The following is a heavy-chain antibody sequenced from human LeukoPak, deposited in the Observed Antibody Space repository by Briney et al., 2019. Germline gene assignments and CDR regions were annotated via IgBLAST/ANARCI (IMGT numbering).Heavy chain of an antibody. Sequence: SETLSLTCTVSGGSISSYYWSWIRQPPGKGLEWIGYIYYSGSTNYNPSLKSRVTISVDTSKNQFSLKLSSVTAADTAVYYCAREIQGSWFGTDAFDIWGQGTMVTVSS. D-gene: IGHD6-13*01. CDR1: GGSISSYY. V-gene: IGHV4-59*01. J-gene: IGHJ3*02. CDR2: IYYSGST. CDR3: AREIQGSWFGTDAFDI.